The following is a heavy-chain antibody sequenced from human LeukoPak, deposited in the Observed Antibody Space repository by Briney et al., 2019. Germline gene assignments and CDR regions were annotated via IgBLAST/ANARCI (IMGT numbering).Heavy chain of an antibody. V-gene: IGHV3-11*01. CDR2: ISPSGTVI. J-gene: IGHJ4*02. D-gene: IGHD3-16*01. CDR1: GFTFTDYY. Sequence: GGSLRLFCSASGFTFTDYYMSWIRQAPGKGLEGVSYISPSGTVIYYGDAVKGRFTISRDNAKKSLFLQMNSLRAENTAVYYCARDYDSWGQGTLVTVSS. CDR3: ARDYDS.